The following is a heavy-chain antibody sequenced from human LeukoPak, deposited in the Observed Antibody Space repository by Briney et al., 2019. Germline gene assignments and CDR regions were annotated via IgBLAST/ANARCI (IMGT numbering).Heavy chain of an antibody. CDR2: IFGGGKT. D-gene: IGHD6-13*01. J-gene: IGHJ4*02. CDR1: GFPVSSNH. Sequence: GGSLRLSCAASGFPVSSNHMGWVRQAPGKGLEWVSVIFGGGKTSYAGSVQGRVTLSRDNSKNTLYLHMIRLRVEDTAVYYCAAWRGSSWFDYWGQGTLVTVSS. CDR3: AAWRGSSWFDY. V-gene: IGHV3-53*01.